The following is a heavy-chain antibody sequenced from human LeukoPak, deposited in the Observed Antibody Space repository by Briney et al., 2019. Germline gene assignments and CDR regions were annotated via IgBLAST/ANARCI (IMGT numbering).Heavy chain of an antibody. V-gene: IGHV4-61*08. J-gene: IGHJ3*02. CDR3: ARYPLEYDSSGYYSGDAFDI. D-gene: IGHD3-22*01. Sequence: SETLSLTCTVSGGSFSSADYYWSWIRHPPGKALEWIGYIYHTGSNNYKYSLKSRVTISLDTSKNRFSLRLTSMTAADTAVYYCARYPLEYDSSGYYSGDAFDIWDQGTMVTVSS. CDR2: IYHTGSN. CDR1: GGSFSSADYY.